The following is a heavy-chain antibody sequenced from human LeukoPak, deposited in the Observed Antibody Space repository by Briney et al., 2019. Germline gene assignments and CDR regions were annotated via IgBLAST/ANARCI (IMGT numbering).Heavy chain of an antibody. D-gene: IGHD1-14*01. V-gene: IGHV3-7*01. Sequence: GGSLRLSCAASGFTFSSYWMSWVRQAPGKGREWVANIKQDGREKYYVASVKGRFTISRDNAKNSLYLQMNSLRAEDTAVYYCARDSYRGYYYYYYGMDVWGQGTTVTVSS. CDR2: IKQDGREK. CDR1: GFTFSSYW. CDR3: ARDSYRGYYYYYYGMDV. J-gene: IGHJ6*02.